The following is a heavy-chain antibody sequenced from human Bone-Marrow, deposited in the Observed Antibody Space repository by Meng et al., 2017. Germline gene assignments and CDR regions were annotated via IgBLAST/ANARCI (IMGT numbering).Heavy chain of an antibody. J-gene: IGHJ4*02. Sequence: GGSLRLSCAASGFTFSDHYMDWVRQAPGKGLEWVGRTRNKANGYRTEYAASVKGRFTISRDDSQNSVYLQMNSLRAEDTAVYYCARELSGFDSSSWSERLPLFNLDYWGQGTLVTVSS. CDR2: TRNKANGYRT. D-gene: IGHD6-13*01. CDR1: GFTFSDHY. V-gene: IGHV3-72*01. CDR3: ARELSGFDSSSWSERLPLFNLDY.